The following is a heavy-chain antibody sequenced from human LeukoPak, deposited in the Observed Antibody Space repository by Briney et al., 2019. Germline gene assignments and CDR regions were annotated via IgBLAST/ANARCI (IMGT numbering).Heavy chain of an antibody. Sequence: ASVKVSCKASGYTFTGYYMHWVRQAPGQGLEWMGRINPNSGGTNYTQKFQGRVTMTRDTSISTAYMELSRLRSDDTAVYYCARSRYYHDSSGYTEDAFDTWGQGTMVTVSS. D-gene: IGHD3-22*01. J-gene: IGHJ3*02. CDR2: INPNSGGT. CDR3: ARSRYYHDSSGYTEDAFDT. V-gene: IGHV1-2*06. CDR1: GYTFTGYY.